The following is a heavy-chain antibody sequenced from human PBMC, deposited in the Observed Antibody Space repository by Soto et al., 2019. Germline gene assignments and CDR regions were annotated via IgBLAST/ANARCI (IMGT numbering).Heavy chain of an antibody. CDR1: GDSISNYY. V-gene: IGHV4-59*01. CDR2: FYNSGST. J-gene: IGHJ4*02. Sequence: SETLSLTCTVSGDSISNYYWSWIRQPPGKGLEWIGTFYNSGSTNYDPSLMGRVTISVDTSKNQLSLNLRSVTAADTAFYYCAGGRQWLAFDSWGQETLVTSPQ. D-gene: IGHD6-19*01. CDR3: AGGRQWLAFDS.